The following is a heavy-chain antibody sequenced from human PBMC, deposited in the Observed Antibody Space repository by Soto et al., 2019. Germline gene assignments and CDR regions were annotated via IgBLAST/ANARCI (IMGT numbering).Heavy chain of an antibody. Sequence: QVQLQESGPGLVKPSGTLSLTCAVSGGSISSSNWWSWVRQPPGKGLEWIGEIYHSGTTNYNPSPKSRVTISVDKSKNHFSLTLSSVTAAETAVYYCARRLDGWPFPFDYWGQGTLVTVSS. CDR2: IYHSGTT. CDR1: GGSISSSNW. V-gene: IGHV4-4*02. D-gene: IGHD6-19*01. CDR3: ARRLDGWPFPFDY. J-gene: IGHJ4*02.